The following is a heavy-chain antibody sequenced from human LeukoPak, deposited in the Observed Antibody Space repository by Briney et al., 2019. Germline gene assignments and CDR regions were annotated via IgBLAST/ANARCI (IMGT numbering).Heavy chain of an antibody. CDR1: GGSFSGYY. D-gene: IGHD3-10*01. CDR2: INHSGST. J-gene: IGHJ5*02. CDR3: ARGVGLLWFGELSLPARWFDP. V-gene: IGHV4-34*01. Sequence: PSETLCLTCAVYGGSFSGYYWSWIREPPGKGLEWIGEINHSGSTNYNPSLKSRVTISVDTSKNQFSLKLSSVTAADTAVYYCARGVGLLWFGELSLPARWFDPWGQGTLVTVSS.